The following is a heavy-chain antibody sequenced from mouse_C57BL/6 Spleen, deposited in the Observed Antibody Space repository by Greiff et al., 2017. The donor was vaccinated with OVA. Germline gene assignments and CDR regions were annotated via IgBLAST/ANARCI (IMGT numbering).Heavy chain of an antibody. D-gene: IGHD1-1*01. CDR3: ARDQDYGRWYFDV. CDR1: GFTFSSYA. V-gene: IGHV5-4*01. CDR2: ISDGGSYT. Sequence: EVKLMESGGGLVKPGGSLKLSCAASGFTFSSYAMSWVRQTPEKRLEWVATISDGGSYTYYPDNVKGRFTISRDNAKNNLYLQMSHLKSEDTAMYYCARDQDYGRWYFDVWGTGTTVTVSS. J-gene: IGHJ1*03.